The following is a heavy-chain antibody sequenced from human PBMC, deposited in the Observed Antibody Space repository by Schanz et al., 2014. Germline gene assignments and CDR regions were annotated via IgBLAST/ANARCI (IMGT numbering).Heavy chain of an antibody. CDR1: GFTFSIYG. Sequence: VQLVESGGGVVQPGRSRRLSCEASGFTFSIYGMSWVRQAPGKGLEWVSRMIGSGSSVFYADSVKGRFTISRDNLKDTVYLQMNSLRAGDTAVWYWAKDGRLPYYWTGSDFEYWGQGTLXTVSS. J-gene: IGHJ4*02. V-gene: IGHV3-23*04. D-gene: IGHD3-22*01. CDR2: MIGSGSSV. CDR3: AKDGRLPYYWTGSDFEY.